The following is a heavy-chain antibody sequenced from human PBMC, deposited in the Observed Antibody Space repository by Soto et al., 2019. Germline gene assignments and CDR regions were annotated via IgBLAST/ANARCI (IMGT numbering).Heavy chain of an antibody. J-gene: IGHJ4*02. D-gene: IGHD3-10*01. CDR1: GFTFSSYA. V-gene: IGHV3-23*01. Sequence: EVQLLESGGGLVQPGGSLRLSCVASGFTFSSYALNWVRQAPGKGLEWVSAISGSGVSTYYADSVKGRFTISRDNFKNTLYLEMNSLRAEDTAVYFCAKVITMVRVFTPCDYWGQGTLVTFSS. CDR2: ISGSGVST. CDR3: AKVITMVRVFTPCDY.